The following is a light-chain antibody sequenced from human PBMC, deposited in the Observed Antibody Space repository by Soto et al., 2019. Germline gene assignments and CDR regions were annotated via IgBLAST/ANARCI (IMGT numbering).Light chain of an antibody. V-gene: IGKV4-1*01. CDR3: QQYYTTPIT. CDR2: WAS. J-gene: IGKJ5*01. CDR1: QSVLYSSNNKNY. Sequence: DIVMTQSPDSLAVSLGERSTINFNSSQSVLYSSNNKNYLAWYQQKPGQPPKLVIYWASTRESGVPDRFSGSGSGTDFTLTVSSLQAEDVAVYYCQQYYTTPITFGQGTRLEI.